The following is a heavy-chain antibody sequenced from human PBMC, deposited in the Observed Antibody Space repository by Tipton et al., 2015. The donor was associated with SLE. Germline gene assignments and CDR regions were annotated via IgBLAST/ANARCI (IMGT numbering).Heavy chain of an antibody. D-gene: IGHD5-24*01. CDR2: IYYSRST. V-gene: IGHV4-39*01. CDR3: ARPGMAERYFDL. Sequence: TLSLTCTVSGGSISSSNYYWGWIRQPPGKGLEWIGSIYYSRSTYYNPSLKSRVTISVDTSKNQFSLKLSSVTAADTAVYYCARPGMAERYFDLWGRGTLVTVSS. J-gene: IGHJ2*01. CDR1: GGSISSSNYY.